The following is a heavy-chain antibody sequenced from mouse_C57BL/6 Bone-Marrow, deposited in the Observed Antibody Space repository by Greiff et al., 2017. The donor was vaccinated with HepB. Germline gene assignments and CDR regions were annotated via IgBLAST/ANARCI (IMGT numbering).Heavy chain of an antibody. CDR3: ARHTYDGYYGFAY. V-gene: IGHV5-12*01. CDR2: ISNGGGST. D-gene: IGHD2-3*01. J-gene: IGHJ3*01. CDR1: GFTFSDYY. Sequence: EVQVVESGGGLVQPGGSLKLSCAASGFTFSDYYMYWVRQTPEKRLEWVAYISNGGGSTYYPDTVKGRFTISRDNAKNPLYLQMSRLKSEDTAMYYCARHTYDGYYGFAYWGQGTLVTVSA.